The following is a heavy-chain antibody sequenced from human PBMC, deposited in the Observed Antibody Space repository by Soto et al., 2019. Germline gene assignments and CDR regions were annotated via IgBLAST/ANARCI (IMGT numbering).Heavy chain of an antibody. J-gene: IGHJ4*02. CDR3: AGLLSSREDYVFDS. CDR1: WFTFSGSV. V-gene: IGHV3-73*01. D-gene: IGHD4-17*01. Sequence: WSLRLSCAVSWFTFSGSVMHWVRQASGKGLEWVGRIKTKVNNYATAYAASVKGRFTISRDDSKNTSFLQLNSLKTEDTATYYCAGLLSSREDYVFDSWGQGVLVTVSS. CDR2: IKTKVNNYAT.